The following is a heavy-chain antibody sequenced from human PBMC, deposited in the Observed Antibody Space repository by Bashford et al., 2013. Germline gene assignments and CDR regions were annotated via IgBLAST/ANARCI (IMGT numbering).Heavy chain of an antibody. CDR2: IYWDDDK. CDR3: ARSPLACDAFDI. J-gene: IGHJ3*02. Sequence: SGPTLVKPTQTLTLTCTFSGFSLSTSGVGVGWIRQPPGKALEWLALIYWDDDKYYRPSLESRLTITKDTSKNQVALTMTNVDPVDTATYYCARSPLACDAFDIWGQGTMVTVSS. V-gene: IGHV2-5*02. CDR1: GFSLSTSGVG.